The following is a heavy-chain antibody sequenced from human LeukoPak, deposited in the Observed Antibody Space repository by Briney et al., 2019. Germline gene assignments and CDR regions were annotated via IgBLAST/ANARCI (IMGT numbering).Heavy chain of an antibody. CDR3: ARGSSGRENFDY. J-gene: IGHJ4*02. D-gene: IGHD6-19*01. Sequence: GASVKVSCTASGYTFTSYDINWVRQATGQGLEGMGWMNPNSGNTGYAQKFQGRVTMTRNTSRSTAYMELSSLRSEDTAVYCWARGSSGRENFDYWGQGTLVTVSS. CDR2: MNPNSGNT. CDR1: GYTFTSYD. V-gene: IGHV1-8*01.